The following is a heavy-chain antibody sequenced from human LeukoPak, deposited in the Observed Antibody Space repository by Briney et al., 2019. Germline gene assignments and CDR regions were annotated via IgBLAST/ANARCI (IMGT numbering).Heavy chain of an antibody. Sequence: ASVKVSCKASGYTFTSYAMNWVRHAPGQGLEWMGWINTNTGNPTYVQGFTGRFVFSLDTSVSTAYLQISSLKAEDTAVYYCARLTAGYDSSGYFSYWGQGTLVTVSS. CDR2: INTNTGNP. CDR1: GYTFTSYA. D-gene: IGHD3-22*01. J-gene: IGHJ4*02. V-gene: IGHV7-4-1*02. CDR3: ARLTAGYDSSGYFSY.